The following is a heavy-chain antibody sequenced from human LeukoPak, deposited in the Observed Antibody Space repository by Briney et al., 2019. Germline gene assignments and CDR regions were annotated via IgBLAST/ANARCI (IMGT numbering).Heavy chain of an antibody. CDR1: GFTVSSNY. CDR3: ARDRHYDFWSGTGMDV. D-gene: IGHD3-3*01. J-gene: IGHJ6*02. Sequence: GSLRLSCAASGFTVSSNYMSWVRQAPGKGLEWVSVIYSGGSTYYADSVKGRFTISRDNSKNTLYLRMNSLRAEDTAVYYCARDRHYDFWSGTGMDVWGQGTTVTVSS. V-gene: IGHV3-53*01. CDR2: IYSGGST.